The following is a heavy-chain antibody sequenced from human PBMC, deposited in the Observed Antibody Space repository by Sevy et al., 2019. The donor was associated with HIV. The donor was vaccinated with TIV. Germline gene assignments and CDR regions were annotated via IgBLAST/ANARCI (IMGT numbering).Heavy chain of an antibody. J-gene: IGHJ4*02. D-gene: IGHD3-22*01. CDR3: IYYYDSSGKKTFDY. V-gene: IGHV3-15*01. CDR2: IKSKTDGGTT. Sequence: GGSLRVSCAASGFTFNNAWMSWVRQAPGKGLEWVGRIKSKTDGGTTDYAAPVKGRFTISRDDSTNTVYVQMNSLKTEDTALYYCIYYYDSSGKKTFDYWGQGTLVTVSS. CDR1: GFTFNNAW.